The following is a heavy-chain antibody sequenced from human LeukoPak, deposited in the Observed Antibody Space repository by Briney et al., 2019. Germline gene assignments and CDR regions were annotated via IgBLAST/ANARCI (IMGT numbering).Heavy chain of an antibody. CDR1: GGTFRNYA. CDR3: ATADGSSYCLDENFDS. Sequence: SVKVSCKASGGTFRNYAINWVRQAPGQGLEWMGRIIPIFAITNYAQNFQGRVTITADKSTSTAYMELSSLGSEDTALYYCATADGSSYCLDENFDSWGQGTLVTVSS. CDR2: IIPIFAIT. V-gene: IGHV1-69*04. J-gene: IGHJ4*02. D-gene: IGHD3-22*01.